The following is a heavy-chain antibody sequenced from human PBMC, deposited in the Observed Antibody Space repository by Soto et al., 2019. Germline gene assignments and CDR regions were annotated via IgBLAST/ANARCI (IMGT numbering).Heavy chain of an antibody. CDR1: GFTFSSYS. D-gene: IGHD3-22*01. J-gene: IGHJ6*02. CDR3: ARDFVDSSGYYTLGYYGMDV. Sequence: GGSLRLSCAASGFTFSSYSMNWVRQAPGKGLEWVSSISSSSSYIYYADSVKGRFTISRDNAKNSLYLQMNSLRAEDTAVYYCARDFVDSSGYYTLGYYGMDVWGQGTTVTVSS. V-gene: IGHV3-21*01. CDR2: ISSSSSYI.